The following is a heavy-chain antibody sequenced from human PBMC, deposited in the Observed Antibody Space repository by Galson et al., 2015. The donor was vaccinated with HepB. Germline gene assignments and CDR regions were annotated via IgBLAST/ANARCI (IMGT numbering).Heavy chain of an antibody. J-gene: IGHJ4*02. CDR3: ARGVVVVPAPMPDWGDYFDY. CDR1: GYTFTSYY. CDR2: ISAYNGNT. V-gene: IGHV1-18*04. Sequence: QSGAEVKKPGASVKVSCKASGYTFTSYYINWVRQAPGQGLEWMGWISAYNGNTNYAQKLQGRVTMTTDTSTSTAYMELRSLRSDDTAVYYCARGVVVVPAPMPDWGDYFDYWGQGTLVTVSS. D-gene: IGHD2-2*01.